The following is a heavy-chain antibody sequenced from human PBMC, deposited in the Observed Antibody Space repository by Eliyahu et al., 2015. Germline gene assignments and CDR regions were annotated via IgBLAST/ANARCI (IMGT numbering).Heavy chain of an antibody. J-gene: IGHJ4*02. Sequence: QVQLVQSGGEVKKPGAXVKVSXXASGYTFSSYGINWVRQAPGQGLEWMGWISAYNGNTNYAQKFQGRLTMTTDTSTSTAYMELTSLTSDDTAVYYCARRDAHDYWGQGTLVTVSS. CDR2: ISAYNGNT. V-gene: IGHV1-18*04. CDR3: ARRDAHDY. CDR1: GYTFSSYG.